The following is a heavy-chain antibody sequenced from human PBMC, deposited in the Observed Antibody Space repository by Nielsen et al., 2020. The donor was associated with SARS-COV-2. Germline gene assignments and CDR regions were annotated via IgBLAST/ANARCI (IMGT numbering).Heavy chain of an antibody. J-gene: IGHJ4*02. CDR3: ARVDGGAPSDY. CDR2: INPNSGGT. CDR1: GYTFTGYY. D-gene: IGHD4-23*01. Sequence: ASVKVSCKASGYTFTGYYMHWVRQAPGQGLEWMGRINPNSGGTNYAQKLQGRVTMTTDTSTSTAYMELRSLRSDDTAVYYCARVDGGAPSDYWGQGTLVTVSS. V-gene: IGHV1-2*06.